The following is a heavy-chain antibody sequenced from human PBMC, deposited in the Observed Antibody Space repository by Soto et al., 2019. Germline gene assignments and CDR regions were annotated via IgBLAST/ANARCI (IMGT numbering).Heavy chain of an antibody. CDR3: TTLSITIFGVVLMDV. CDR1: GFTFSSYA. J-gene: IGHJ6*02. Sequence: GGSLRLSCAASGFTFSSYAMSWVRQAPGKGLEWVSAIIGSGGSTYYADSVKGRFTISRDNSKNTLYLQMNSLKTEDTAVYYCTTLSITIFGVVLMDVWGQGTTVTVSS. CDR2: IIGSGGST. V-gene: IGHV3-23*01. D-gene: IGHD3-3*01.